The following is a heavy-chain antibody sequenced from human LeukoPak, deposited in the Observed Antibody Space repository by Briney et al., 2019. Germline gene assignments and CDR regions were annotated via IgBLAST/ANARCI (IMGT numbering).Heavy chain of an antibody. V-gene: IGHV3-66*01. CDR1: GFTVSSNY. D-gene: IGHD3-16*02. J-gene: IGHJ3*02. Sequence: SGGSLRLSRAASGFTVSSNYMSWVRQAPGEGLECGSDIYSGGSTYYADSVKGRFTISRDNSKNTLYLQMNSVRAEDTAVYYCARDLGSYRWDAFDIWGKGTMVTVSS. CDR2: IYSGGST. CDR3: ARDLGSYRWDAFDI.